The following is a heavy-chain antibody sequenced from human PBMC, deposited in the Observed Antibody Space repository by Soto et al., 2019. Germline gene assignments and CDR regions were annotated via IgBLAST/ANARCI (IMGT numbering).Heavy chain of an antibody. Sequence: PGESLKISCKGSGYRFTGYWINWVLQMPGKGLEWMGRIDPSDSYINYSPSFQGHVTISADKSISTAYLQWSSLKASDTAIYYCARRLGAITGDFWGPGTLVTVSS. CDR1: GYRFTGYW. CDR2: IDPSDSYI. D-gene: IGHD3-16*01. V-gene: IGHV5-10-1*01. J-gene: IGHJ4*02. CDR3: ARRLGAITGDF.